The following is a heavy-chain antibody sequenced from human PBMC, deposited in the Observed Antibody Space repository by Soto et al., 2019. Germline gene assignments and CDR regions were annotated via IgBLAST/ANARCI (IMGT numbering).Heavy chain of an antibody. D-gene: IGHD6-6*01. V-gene: IGHV3-33*01. CDR1: GFTFSSYG. CDR2: IWYDGSNK. Sequence: GGSLRLSCEASGFTFSSYGMHWVRQAPGKGLEWVAVIWYDGSNKYYADSVKGRFTISRDNSKNTLYLQMNSLRAEDTAVYFCARIGYSSSSFDFWGQGTLVTVSS. J-gene: IGHJ4*02. CDR3: ARIGYSSSSFDF.